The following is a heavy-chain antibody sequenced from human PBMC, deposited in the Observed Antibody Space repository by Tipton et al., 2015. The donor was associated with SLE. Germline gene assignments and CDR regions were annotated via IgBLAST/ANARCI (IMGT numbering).Heavy chain of an antibody. J-gene: IGHJ4*02. CDR2: ISSSGSTI. CDR3: ARGNWNYKGYYFDY. D-gene: IGHD1-7*01. V-gene: IGHV3-48*04. CDR1: GFTFSSYS. Sequence: SLRLSCAASGFTFSSYSMNWVRQAPGKGLEWVSYISSSGSTIYYADSVKGRFTISRDNAKNSLYLQMNSLRAEDTAVYYCARGNWNYKGYYFDYWGQGTLVTVSS.